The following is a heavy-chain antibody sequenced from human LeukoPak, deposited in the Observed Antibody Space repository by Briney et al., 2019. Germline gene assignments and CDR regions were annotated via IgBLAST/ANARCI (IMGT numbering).Heavy chain of an antibody. CDR3: ARGRAAADDFDL. CDR2: VNTHDGDA. Sequence: ASVKVSCKASGHTFGSYSINWVRQAPGQGLAWLGWVNTHDGDAKYTQKFRGRVTLTTDSSTSTAYMELTSLRSDDTAIYYCARGRAAADDFDLWGQGTPVTVSS. CDR1: GHTFGSYS. V-gene: IGHV1-18*01. D-gene: IGHD6-13*01. J-gene: IGHJ4*02.